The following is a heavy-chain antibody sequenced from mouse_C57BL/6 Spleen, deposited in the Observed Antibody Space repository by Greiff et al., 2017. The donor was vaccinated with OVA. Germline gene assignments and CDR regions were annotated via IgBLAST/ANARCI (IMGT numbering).Heavy chain of an antibody. CDR2: INPNNGGT. CDR3: AREGYYGSSYFDY. J-gene: IGHJ2*01. D-gene: IGHD1-1*01. Sequence: EVKLQESGPELVKPGASVKMSCKASGYTFTDYNMHWVKQSHGKSLEWIGYINPNNGGTSYNQKFKGKATLTVNKSSSTAYMELRSLTSEDSAVYYCAREGYYGSSYFDYWGQGTTLTVSS. CDR1: GYTFTDYN. V-gene: IGHV1-22*01.